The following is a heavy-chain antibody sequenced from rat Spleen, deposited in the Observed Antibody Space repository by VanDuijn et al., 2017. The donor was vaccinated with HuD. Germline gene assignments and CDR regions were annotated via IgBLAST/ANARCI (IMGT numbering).Heavy chain of an antibody. Sequence: EVQLVESGGGLVQPGRSMKLSCAASGFTFSDYYMAWVRQAPTKGLEWVASISYDGGSTYYRDSVKGRFTISRDNAKSTLYLQMNSLRSEDTATYYCTRDHQIPTDYWGQGVMVTVSS. J-gene: IGHJ2*01. CDR3: TRDHQIPTDY. D-gene: IGHD2-1*01. V-gene: IGHV5-20*01. CDR2: ISYDGGST. CDR1: GFTFSDYY.